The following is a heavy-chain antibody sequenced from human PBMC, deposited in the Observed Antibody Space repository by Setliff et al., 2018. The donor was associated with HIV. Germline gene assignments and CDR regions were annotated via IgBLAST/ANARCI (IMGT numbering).Heavy chain of an antibody. V-gene: IGHV4-38-2*01. J-gene: IGHJ4*02. CDR2: MYHTGST. D-gene: IGHD4-4*01. CDR1: GYSISSGCY. CDR3: ARQPLYNDYNWRSYYFDY. Sequence: SETLSLTCAVSGYSISSGCYWGWIRQPPGKGLEWIGSMYHTGSTYYSPSLNSRFTISVDTSKNQFSLKLRSVTAADTAVYYCARQPLYNDYNWRSYYFDYWGQGSLVTVSS.